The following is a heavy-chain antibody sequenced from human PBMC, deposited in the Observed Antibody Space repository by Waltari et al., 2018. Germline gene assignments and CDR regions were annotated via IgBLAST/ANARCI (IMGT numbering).Heavy chain of an antibody. Sequence: QLRLQQWGAGLLKPSETLSLTCAVSGGSFNGYYWSWIRQTPGKGLEWIGEVEHSGSANYSPSLKSRVTVSLDTSNKQVSLTLTSVTAADTCIYYCARDARDWEAVDNTYLDSWGQGTLVAVSS. CDR2: VEHSGSA. J-gene: IGHJ4*02. V-gene: IGHV4-34*01. D-gene: IGHD2-21*02. CDR3: ARDARDWEAVDNTYLDS. CDR1: GGSFNGYY.